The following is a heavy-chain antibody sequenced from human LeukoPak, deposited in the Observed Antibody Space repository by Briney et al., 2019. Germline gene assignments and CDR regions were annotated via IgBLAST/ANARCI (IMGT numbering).Heavy chain of an antibody. CDR1: GFTFSSYA. CDR2: ISGSGGST. CDR3: AKVSRGGWYRCGY. D-gene: IGHD6-19*01. J-gene: IGHJ4*02. V-gene: IGHV3-23*01. Sequence: HAGGSLRLSCAASGFTFSSYAMSWVRQAPGKGLEWVSAISGSGGSTYYADSVKGRFTISRDNSKNTLYLQMNSLRAEDTAVYYCAKVSRGGWYRCGYWGQGTLVTVSS.